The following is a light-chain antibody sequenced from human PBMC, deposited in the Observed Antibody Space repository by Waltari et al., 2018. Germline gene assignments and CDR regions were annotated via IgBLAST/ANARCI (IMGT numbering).Light chain of an antibody. CDR1: QSVLYSSDNKSY. CDR3: QQYYSTPLT. J-gene: IGKJ4*01. V-gene: IGKV4-1*01. CDR2: WAS. Sequence: DIVMTQSPDSLAVSLGERATINCKSSQSVLYSSDNKSYLNRYQQNPGQPPKLLIYWASTRESGVPDRISGAGSGTDFTLTISSLQSEDVAVYYCQQYYSTPLTFGGGTKVEIK.